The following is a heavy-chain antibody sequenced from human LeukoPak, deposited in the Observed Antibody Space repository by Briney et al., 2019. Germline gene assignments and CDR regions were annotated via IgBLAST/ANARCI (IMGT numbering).Heavy chain of an antibody. CDR1: GGTFSSYA. J-gene: IGHJ6*03. Sequence: GASVKVSCKASGGTFSSYAISWVRQAPGQGLEWMGGSIPIFGTENYAQKFQGRVTITTDESTSTAYMELSRLRSEDTAVYYCARVLWSDPHEGYYYMDVWGKGTTVTVSS. D-gene: IGHD3-10*01. V-gene: IGHV1-69*05. CDR2: SIPIFGTE. CDR3: ARVLWSDPHEGYYYMDV.